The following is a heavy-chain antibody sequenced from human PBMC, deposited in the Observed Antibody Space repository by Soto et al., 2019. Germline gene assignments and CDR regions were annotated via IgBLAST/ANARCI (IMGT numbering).Heavy chain of an antibody. CDR2: VYYIGST. D-gene: IGHD3-3*01. V-gene: IGHV4-59*01. Sequence: QLQLQESGPGLVKPSETLSLTCTVSGGSISTSYWSWIRQPPGKGLEWLGYVYYIGSTKYNPSLKNRVTISIDTSQNQFSLKLESVSAADTALYYCARDGSGHDFWDGPWYFDSWGQGTLVTVSS. CDR1: GGSISTSY. CDR3: ARDGSGHDFWDGPWYFDS. J-gene: IGHJ4*02.